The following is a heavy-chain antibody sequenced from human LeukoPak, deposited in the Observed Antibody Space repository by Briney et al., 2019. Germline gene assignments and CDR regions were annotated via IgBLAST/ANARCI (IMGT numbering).Heavy chain of an antibody. CDR3: ARDEQWLATGSAFDI. Sequence: ASVKVSCEASGYTFTGYYMHWVRQAPGQGLEWMGRINPNSGGTNYAQKFQGRVTMTRDTSISTAYMELSRLRSDDTAVYYCARDEQWLATGSAFDIWGQGTMATVSS. CDR2: INPNSGGT. V-gene: IGHV1-2*06. CDR1: GYTFTGYY. J-gene: IGHJ3*02. D-gene: IGHD6-19*01.